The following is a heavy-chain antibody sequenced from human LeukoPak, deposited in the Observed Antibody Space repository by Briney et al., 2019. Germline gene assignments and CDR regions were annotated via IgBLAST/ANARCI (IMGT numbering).Heavy chain of an antibody. J-gene: IGHJ4*02. D-gene: IGHD3-9*01. CDR2: INSDGSST. V-gene: IGHV3-74*01. CDR3: ARDQLYYDILTGYRHNPYDY. CDR1: GFTFSSYW. Sequence: PGGSLRLSCAASGFTFSSYWMHWVRQAPGEGLVWVSRINSDGSSTSYADSVKGRFTISRDNAKNTLYLQMNSLRAEDTAVYYCARDQLYYDILTGYRHNPYDYWGQGTLVTVSS.